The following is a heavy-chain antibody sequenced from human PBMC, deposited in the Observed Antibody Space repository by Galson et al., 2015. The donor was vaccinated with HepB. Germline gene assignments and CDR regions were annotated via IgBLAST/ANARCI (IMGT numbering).Heavy chain of an antibody. V-gene: IGHV4-39*01. Sequence: ETLSLTCTVSGGSISSSSYYWGWIRQPPGKGLEWIGSIYYSGSTYYNPSLKSRVTISVDTSKNQFSLKLSSVTAADTAVYYCARYGGYGAFDIWGQGTMVTVSS. CDR3: ARYGGYGAFDI. CDR2: IYYSGST. J-gene: IGHJ3*02. CDR1: GGSISSSSYY. D-gene: IGHD3-22*01.